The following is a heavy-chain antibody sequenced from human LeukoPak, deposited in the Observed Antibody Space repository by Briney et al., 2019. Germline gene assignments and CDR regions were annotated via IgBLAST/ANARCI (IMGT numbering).Heavy chain of an antibody. D-gene: IGHD6-13*01. Sequence: GGSLRLSCAASGFTFSSHSMNWVRQAPGKGLEWVSSISSSSNYIYYADSVKGRFTISRDNSKNTLYLQMNSLRVEDTAMYYCAKGGGTGYSSSWYSNWGQGTLVTVSS. CDR3: AKGGGTGYSSSWYSN. J-gene: IGHJ4*02. CDR2: ISSSSNYI. CDR1: GFTFSSHS. V-gene: IGHV3-21*01.